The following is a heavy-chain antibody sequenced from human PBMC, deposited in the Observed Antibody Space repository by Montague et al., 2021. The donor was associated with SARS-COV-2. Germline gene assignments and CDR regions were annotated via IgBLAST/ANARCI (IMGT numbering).Heavy chain of an antibody. J-gene: IGHJ4*02. D-gene: IGHD4-17*01. CDR2: ISWNSGSI. CDR3: AFYGDYALDY. V-gene: IGHV3-9*01. CDR1: GFTFDDYA. Sequence: SRRLSLSASGFTFDDYAMHWVRQAPGKGLEWVSGISWNSGSIGYADSVKGRFTISRDNAKNSLYLQMNSLRAEDTALYYCAFYGDYALDYWGQGTLVTVSS.